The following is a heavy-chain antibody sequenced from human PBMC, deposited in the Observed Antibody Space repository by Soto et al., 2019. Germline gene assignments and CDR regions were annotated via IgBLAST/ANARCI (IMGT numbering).Heavy chain of an antibody. J-gene: IGHJ6*02. CDR2: IIPIFGTA. V-gene: IGHV1-69*13. D-gene: IGHD2-2*02. CDR3: ARDLTCSSTSCYNYYYGMDV. CDR1: GGTFSSYA. Sequence: SVKVSCKASGGTFSSYAISWVRQAPGQGLEWMGGIIPIFGTANYAQKFQGRVTITADESTSTAYMELSSLRSEDTAVYYCARDLTCSSTSCYNYYYGMDVWGQGTTVTVSS.